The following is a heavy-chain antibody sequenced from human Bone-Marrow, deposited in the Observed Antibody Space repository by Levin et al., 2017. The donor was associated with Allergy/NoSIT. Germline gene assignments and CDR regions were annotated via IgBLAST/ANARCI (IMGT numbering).Heavy chain of an antibody. CDR3: ARDLVLDLTRTYIGYYFDY. D-gene: IGHD5-12*01. Sequence: SGGSLRLSCAASGFTFSSYAMNWVRQAPGKGLEWVSGITSPGTYAYYAESVKGRFTISRDNAKNSVYLQMDSLRAEDTAVYYCARDLVLDLTRTYIGYYFDYWGQGILVTVSS. J-gene: IGHJ4*02. CDR1: GFTFSSYA. V-gene: IGHV3-21*01. CDR2: ITSPGTYA.